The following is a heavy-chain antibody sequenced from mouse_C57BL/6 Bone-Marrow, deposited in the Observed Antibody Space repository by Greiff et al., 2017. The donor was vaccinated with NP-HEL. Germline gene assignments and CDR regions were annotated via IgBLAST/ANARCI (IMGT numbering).Heavy chain of an antibody. Sequence: DVKLVESGPGLAKPSQTLSLTCSVTGYSITSDYWNWIRKFPGNKLEYMGYISYSGSTYYNPSLKSRISITRDTSKNQYYLQLNSVTTEDTATYYCARGDLTGYGNWRYFDVWGTGTTVTVSS. V-gene: IGHV3-8*01. CDR2: ISYSGST. D-gene: IGHD2-1*01. CDR1: GYSITSDY. J-gene: IGHJ1*03. CDR3: ARGDLTGYGNWRYFDV.